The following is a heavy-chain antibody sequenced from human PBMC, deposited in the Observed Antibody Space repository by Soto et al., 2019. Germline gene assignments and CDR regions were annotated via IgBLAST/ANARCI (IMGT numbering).Heavy chain of an antibody. CDR3: ARVAHFTRKLPDY. Sequence: SETLSLTCTVSGGSISSSSYYWGWIRQPPGKGLEWIGSIYYSGSTYYNPSLKSRVTISVDTSKNQFSLKLSSVTAADTAVYYCARVAHFTRKLPDYWGQGTLVTVSS. V-gene: IGHV4-39*07. CDR1: GGSISSSSYY. CDR2: IYYSGST. J-gene: IGHJ4*02. D-gene: IGHD1-7*01.